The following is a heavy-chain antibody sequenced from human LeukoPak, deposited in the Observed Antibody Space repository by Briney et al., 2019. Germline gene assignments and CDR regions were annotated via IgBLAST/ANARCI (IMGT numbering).Heavy chain of an antibody. V-gene: IGHV3-30*03. CDR2: ISYDGSNK. D-gene: IGHD4-17*01. J-gene: IGHJ6*02. CDR3: ARSRVDGDYYYYYGMDV. Sequence: PGGSLRLSCAASGFTFSSYGMHWVRQAPGKGLEWVAVISYDGSNKYYADSVKGRFTISRDNSKNTLYLQMNSLRAEDTAVYYCARSRVDGDYYYYYGMDVWGQGTTVTVSS. CDR1: GFTFSSYG.